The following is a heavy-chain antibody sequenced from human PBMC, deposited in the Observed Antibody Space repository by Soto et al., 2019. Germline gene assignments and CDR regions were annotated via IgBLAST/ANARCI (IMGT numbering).Heavy chain of an antibody. J-gene: IGHJ4*02. V-gene: IGHV3-30*04. CDR3: TKSSGGSSSVGMDY. CDR1: GFIFKTYA. CDR2: ITRDGYNK. Sequence: QVQLVESGGGVVQPGRSLRLSCAVSGFIFKTYALNWVRQAPGKGLEWVASITRDGYNKYYADSVKGRFTISRDNSKNTLSLQMTALRVEYSSVYYCTKSSGGSSSVGMDYWGPGTLVTVSS. D-gene: IGHD6-6*01.